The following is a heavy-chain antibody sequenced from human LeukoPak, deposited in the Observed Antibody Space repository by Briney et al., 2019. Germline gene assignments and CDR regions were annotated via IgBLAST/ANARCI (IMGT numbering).Heavy chain of an antibody. CDR3: ARGTANLFDY. J-gene: IGHJ4*02. V-gene: IGHV4-59*01. CDR1: GGSISSYY. CDR2: MYYSGST. Sequence: SETLSLTCSVSGGSISSYYWSWIRQPPGKGLEWIGYMYYSGSTNYNPSLKSRVTISVDTSKNQFSLKLSSVTAADTAVYYCARGTANLFDYWGQGTLVTVSS. D-gene: IGHD2-21*02.